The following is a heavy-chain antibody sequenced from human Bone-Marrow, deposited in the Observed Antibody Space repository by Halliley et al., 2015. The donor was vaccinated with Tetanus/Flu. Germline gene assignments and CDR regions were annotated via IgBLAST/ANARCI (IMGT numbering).Heavy chain of an antibody. J-gene: IGHJ5*02. CDR2: ITANNGKT. Sequence: QMQLVQSGAEVKKPGASVKVSCKASGYTFASYGITWVRQAPGQGLEWLGWITANNGKTNDAQNFQGRLTVTTDTSTSTAYMELRGLRPDDTAVYYCARDLGTSFDPWGQGTLVTVSS. CDR3: ARDLGTSFDP. V-gene: IGHV1-18*04. CDR1: GYTFASYG.